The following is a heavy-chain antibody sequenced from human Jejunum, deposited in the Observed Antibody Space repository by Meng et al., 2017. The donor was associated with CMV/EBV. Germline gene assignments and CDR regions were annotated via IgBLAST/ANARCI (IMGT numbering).Heavy chain of an antibody. D-gene: IGHD3-3*01. CDR3: AREDYDFRSHDY. CDR1: GYSFTSYA. V-gene: IGHV1-18*01. CDR2: ISVYNDNT. Sequence: SCKTSGYSFTSYAFSWLRQAPGQGLEWMEWISVYNDNTKYAQKLQGRVTMTTDTSTSTAYMELRSLTSDDTAVYYCAREDYDFRSHDYWGQGTLVTVSS. J-gene: IGHJ4*02.